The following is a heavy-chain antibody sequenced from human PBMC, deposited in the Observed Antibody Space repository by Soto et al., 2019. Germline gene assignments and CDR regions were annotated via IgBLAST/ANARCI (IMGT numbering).Heavy chain of an antibody. J-gene: IGHJ4*02. CDR2: INHSGST. D-gene: IGHD6-13*01. CDR1: GGSFSGYY. Sequence: SETLSLTCAVYGGSFSGYYWSWIRQPPGKGLEWIGEINHSGSTNYNPSLKSRVTISVDTSKNQFSLKLSSVTAADTAVYYCARGGIAAANWPFDYWGQGTLVTVSS. CDR3: ARGGIAAANWPFDY. V-gene: IGHV4-34*01.